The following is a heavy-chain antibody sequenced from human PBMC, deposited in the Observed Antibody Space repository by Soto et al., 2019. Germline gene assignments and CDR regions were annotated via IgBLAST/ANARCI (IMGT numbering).Heavy chain of an antibody. CDR2: ISGSGSSV. D-gene: IGHD7-27*01. CDR1: GFTFSDYY. Sequence: PGGSLRLSCAASGFTFSDYYMSWIRQAPGKGLEWVSYISGSGSSVYHADSVKGRFTISRDNAKNSLYLQMNSLRAEDTAVYYCARDFNGGGRFDPWGQGTLVTVSS. J-gene: IGHJ5*02. V-gene: IGHV3-11*01. CDR3: ARDFNGGGRFDP.